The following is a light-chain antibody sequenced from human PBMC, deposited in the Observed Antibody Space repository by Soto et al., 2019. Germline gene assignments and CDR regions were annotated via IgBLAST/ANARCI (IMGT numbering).Light chain of an antibody. J-gene: IGKJ4*01. Sequence: IVLTQSPLSLPVTPGEPASISCRSSQNLLHSNGYNYLTWYLQKPGQSPPLLIYLGSNRASGVPDRFSGSGSGTDFTLTINRVEAEDVGLYFCAQGLATPFTFGGGTKVEIK. CDR1: QNLLHSNGYNY. V-gene: IGKV2-28*01. CDR3: AQGLATPFT. CDR2: LGS.